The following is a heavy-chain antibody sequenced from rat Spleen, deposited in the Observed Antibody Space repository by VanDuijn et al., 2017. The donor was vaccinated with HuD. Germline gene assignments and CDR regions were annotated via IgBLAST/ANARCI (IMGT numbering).Heavy chain of an antibody. D-gene: IGHD1-9*01. CDR3: VRHGYTRYYFDY. Sequence: EVQLVESGGGLVQPGRSLKLSCAASGFTFNNYGMHWIRQAPTKGLEWVTSISPTGGSTFYADSVEGRFTISRDNAKSTLYLQMDSLRSEDTASYYCVRHGYTRYYFDYWGQGVMVTVSS. V-gene: IGHV5-19*01. CDR2: ISPTGGST. J-gene: IGHJ2*01. CDR1: GFTFNNYG.